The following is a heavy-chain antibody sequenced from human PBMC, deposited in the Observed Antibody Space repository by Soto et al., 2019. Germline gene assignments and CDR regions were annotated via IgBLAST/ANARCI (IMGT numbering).Heavy chain of an antibody. J-gene: IGHJ4*02. CDR1: GGSFSGYY. CDR3: ARGSLLRFLEWSYFRYYFDY. CDR2: INHSGST. D-gene: IGHD3-3*01. Sequence: SETLSLTCAVYGGSFSGYYWSGIRQPPGKGLEWSGEINHSGSTNYNPSLKSRVTISVDTSKNQFSLKLSSVTAADTAVYYCARGSLLRFLEWSYFRYYFDYWGQGTLVTVSS. V-gene: IGHV4-34*01.